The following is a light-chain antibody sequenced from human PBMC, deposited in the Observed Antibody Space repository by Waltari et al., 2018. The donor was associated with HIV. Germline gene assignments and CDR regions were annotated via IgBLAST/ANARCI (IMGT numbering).Light chain of an antibody. Sequence: QSVLTQPPSVSAAPGQMVTISCSGSNSNIGNNYVSWYQQFPGTPPKLLIYWSHKRPSGIPDRFSGSKSGTSATLAIAGLQTGDEADYYCGTWDGSLHAGLFVFGPGTKVIAL. CDR1: NSNIGNNY. CDR3: GTWDGSLHAGLFV. J-gene: IGLJ1*01. CDR2: WSH. V-gene: IGLV1-51*02.